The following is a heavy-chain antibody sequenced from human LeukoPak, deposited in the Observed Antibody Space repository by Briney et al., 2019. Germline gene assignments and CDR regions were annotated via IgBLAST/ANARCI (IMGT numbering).Heavy chain of an antibody. CDR2: IYPGDSDT. Sequence: GESLKISCKGSGYSFTSYWIGWVRQMPGKGLEWMGIIYPGDSDTRYSPSFQGQVTISADKSIGTAYLQWSSLKASDTAMYYCARPEAVAGSYFDYWGQGTLVTVSS. D-gene: IGHD6-19*01. J-gene: IGHJ4*02. CDR1: GYSFTSYW. V-gene: IGHV5-51*01. CDR3: ARPEAVAGSYFDY.